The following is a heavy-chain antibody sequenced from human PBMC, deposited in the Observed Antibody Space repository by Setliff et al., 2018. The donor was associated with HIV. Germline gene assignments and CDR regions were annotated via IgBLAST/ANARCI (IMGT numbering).Heavy chain of an antibody. D-gene: IGHD1-26*01. CDR2: INAGNGNT. V-gene: IGHV1-3*01. J-gene: IGHJ4*02. CDR3: AIDNRGGVGAPYYFDY. Sequence: GASVKVSCKASGYTFTSYAMHWVRQAPGQRLEWMGWINAGNGNTKYSQKFQGRVTITRDTSADTAYMELRSLRSDDTATYYCAIDNRGGVGAPYYFDYWGQGARVTVSS. CDR1: GYTFTSYA.